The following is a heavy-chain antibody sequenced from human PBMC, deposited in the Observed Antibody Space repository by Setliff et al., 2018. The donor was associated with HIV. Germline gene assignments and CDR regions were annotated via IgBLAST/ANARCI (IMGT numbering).Heavy chain of an antibody. CDR2: IYNSGST. CDR1: GGPINRISYY. D-gene: IGHD6-6*01. CDR3: ARAQIAAPRPYEY. J-gene: IGHJ4*02. Sequence: SETLSLTCTVSGGPINRISYYWGWIRQAPGRGLEWIGSIYNSGSTYYNPSLKSRIIISSDTSKNQFSLRLTSVTAADTALYYCARAQIAAPRPYEYWGQGTLVTVS. V-gene: IGHV4-39*01.